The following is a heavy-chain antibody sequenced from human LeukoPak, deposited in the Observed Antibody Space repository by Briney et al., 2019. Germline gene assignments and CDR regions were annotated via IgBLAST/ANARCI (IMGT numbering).Heavy chain of an antibody. V-gene: IGHV3-7*03. CDR1: GVSISNYA. CDR3: ARDFGLRCSGGTCYSVYHYGMDG. D-gene: IGHD2-15*01. Sequence: QAGGSLRLSCSASGVSISNYAMYWVRQAPGKGLEWVANIKQGGSEKYYVDSVKGRFTISRDNAKNSLYLQMNSLRAEDTAVYYCARDFGLRCSGGTCYSVYHYGMDGWGKGTTVTVSS. J-gene: IGHJ6*04. CDR2: IKQGGSEK.